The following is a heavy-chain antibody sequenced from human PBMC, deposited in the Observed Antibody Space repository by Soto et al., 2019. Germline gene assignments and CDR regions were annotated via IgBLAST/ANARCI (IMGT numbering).Heavy chain of an antibody. V-gene: IGHV4-61*01. CDR1: GGSVSSGSYY. D-gene: IGHD3-10*01. CDR2: ISNIGFT. Sequence: SETLSLTCTVSGGSVSSGSYYWSWIRQPPGKGLEWIGYISNIGFTRYNPSLKSRVSISVDTSKNQFSLKLTSVTAADTAVYYCTTQGFGGLHGLVDVWGQGTTVT. J-gene: IGHJ6*02. CDR3: TTQGFGGLHGLVDV.